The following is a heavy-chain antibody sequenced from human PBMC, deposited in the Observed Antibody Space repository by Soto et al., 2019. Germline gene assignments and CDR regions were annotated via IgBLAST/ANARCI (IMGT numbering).Heavy chain of an antibody. D-gene: IGHD4-17*01. CDR2: IYYSGST. V-gene: IGHV4-59*01. J-gene: IGHJ4*02. Sequence: KPSETLSLTCTVSGGSISSYYWSWIRQPPGKGLEWIGYIYYSGSTNYNPSLKSRVTISVDTSKNQFSLKLSSVTAADTAVYYCARELYFGGYKWGYFDYWGQGTLVTVSS. CDR1: GGSISSYY. CDR3: ARELYFGGYKWGYFDY.